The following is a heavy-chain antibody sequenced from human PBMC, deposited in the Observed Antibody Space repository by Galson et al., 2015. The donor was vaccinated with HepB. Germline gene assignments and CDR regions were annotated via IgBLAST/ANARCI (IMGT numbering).Heavy chain of an antibody. D-gene: IGHD6-19*01. CDR2: IWYDGSNK. CDR1: GLTFSSFG. CDR3: ARDALFYSSGWTNWFDP. Sequence: SLRLSCAASGLTFSSFGMHWVRQAPGKGLEWVAGIWYDGSNKYYADSVTGRFTISRDSSKSTLYLHMSSLRAEDSAVYYCARDALFYSSGWTNWFDPWGQGTLVTVSS. J-gene: IGHJ5*02. V-gene: IGHV3-33*01.